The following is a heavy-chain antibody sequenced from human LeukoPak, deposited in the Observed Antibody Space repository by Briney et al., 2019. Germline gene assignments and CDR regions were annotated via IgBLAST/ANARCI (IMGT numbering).Heavy chain of an antibody. Sequence: GGSLRLSCAASGFTFSSYSMNWVRQAPGKGLEWVSSISSSSSTMYYADSVKGRFTISRDNAKNSLYLQMNSLRAEDTAVYYCAKERGSYYYYGMDVWGQGTTVTVSS. CDR3: AKERGSYYYYGMDV. V-gene: IGHV3-48*04. J-gene: IGHJ6*02. D-gene: IGHD1-1*01. CDR2: ISSSSSTM. CDR1: GFTFSSYS.